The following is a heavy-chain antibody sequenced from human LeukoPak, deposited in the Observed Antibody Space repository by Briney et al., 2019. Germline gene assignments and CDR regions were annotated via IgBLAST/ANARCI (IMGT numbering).Heavy chain of an antibody. V-gene: IGHV7-4-1*02. J-gene: IGHJ6*02. CDR2: INTNTGNP. Sequence: ASVKVSCKASGGTFSSYAISWVRQAPGQGLEWMGWINTNTGNPTYAQGFTGRFVFSLDTSVSTAYLQISSLKAEDTAVYYCARGPDSGWYQDYYYGMDVWGQGTTVTVSS. CDR1: GGTFSSYA. CDR3: ARGPDSGWYQDYYYGMDV. D-gene: IGHD6-19*01.